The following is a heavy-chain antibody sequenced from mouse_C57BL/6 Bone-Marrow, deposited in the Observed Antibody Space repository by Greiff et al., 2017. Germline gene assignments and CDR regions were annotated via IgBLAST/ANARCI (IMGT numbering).Heavy chain of an antibody. V-gene: IGHV1-9*01. Sequence: QVQLKQSGPELMKPGASVKLSCKATGYTFTGYWIEWVKQRPGHSLEWIGEILPGSGSTNYTAQFKGKATFTADTSSNKAYMQLRSLTAEDSAIYYCARADYGSDEGFDYWGQGTTLTVSS. J-gene: IGHJ2*01. CDR2: ILPGSGST. D-gene: IGHD2-1*01. CDR1: GYTFTGYW. CDR3: ARADYGSDEGFDY.